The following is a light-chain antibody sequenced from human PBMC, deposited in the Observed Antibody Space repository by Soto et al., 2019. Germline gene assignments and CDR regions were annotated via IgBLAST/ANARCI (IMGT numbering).Light chain of an antibody. Sequence: DIQLTQAPSFLSASAVDTVTISCLASHVISSYLACYQPTPGRAPKLLIYAASTLQSGVPSRFSGSGSGTEFTLTITSLQPEDFATYYCQQLNSFPITCGQGTRREIK. CDR3: QQLNSFPIT. CDR1: HVISSY. J-gene: IGKJ5*01. CDR2: AAS. V-gene: IGKV1-9*01.